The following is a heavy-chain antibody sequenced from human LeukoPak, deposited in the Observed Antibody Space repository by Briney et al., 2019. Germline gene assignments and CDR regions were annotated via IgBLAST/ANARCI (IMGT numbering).Heavy chain of an antibody. D-gene: IGHD5-24*01. Sequence: ASVKVSCKASGGTFSSYAISWVRQAPGQGLEWMGGIIPIFGTANYAQKFQGRVTITADKSTSTAYMELSSLRSEDTAVYYCARGNREMATIFYFDYWGQGTLVTVSS. J-gene: IGHJ4*02. CDR3: ARGNREMATIFYFDY. V-gene: IGHV1-69*06. CDR1: GGTFSSYA. CDR2: IIPIFGTA.